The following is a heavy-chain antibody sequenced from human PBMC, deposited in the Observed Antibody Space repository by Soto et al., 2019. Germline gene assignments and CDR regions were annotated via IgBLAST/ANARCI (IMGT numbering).Heavy chain of an antibody. D-gene: IGHD2-2*01. CDR2: IIPAFGTA. CDR3: ARGLDQPPVGLYFDT. CDR1: GGTFNSYL. V-gene: IGHV1-69*06. J-gene: IGHJ4*02. Sequence: SLKVSWKTAGGTFNSYLIDWVRQAPGQGLEWMGGIIPAFGTAKYAQKFQGRVTITADKSTTTAYMELRTLTSEDTAVYYCARGLDQPPVGLYFDTWGQGTLVTVSS.